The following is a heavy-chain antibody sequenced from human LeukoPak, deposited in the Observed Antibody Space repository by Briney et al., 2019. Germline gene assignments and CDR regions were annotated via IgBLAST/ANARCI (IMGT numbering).Heavy chain of an antibody. CDR3: ARETYSNILTGTDY. V-gene: IGHV1-18*01. J-gene: IGHJ4*02. CDR2: ISTYDDNI. D-gene: IGHD3-9*01. Sequence: GSVKVSCKASGYTFTTYGLSWVRQAPGQGLEWLGWISTYDDNIKYAQSLQGRLTLTIETSTSTAYMELRSLTSDDTAVYYCARETYSNILTGTDYWGPGTLVTVSS. CDR1: GYTFTTYG.